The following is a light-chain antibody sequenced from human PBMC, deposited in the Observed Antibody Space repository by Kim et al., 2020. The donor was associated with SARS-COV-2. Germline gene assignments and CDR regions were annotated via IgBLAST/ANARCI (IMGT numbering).Light chain of an antibody. Sequence: TALLTWTVNSNIVGNEGAAWLQQHQDHPPKLLSYRNNNRPSGISERLSASRSGNTASLTITGLQPEDEADYYCSAWDSSLSAWVFGGGTQLTVL. CDR3: SAWDSSLSAWV. CDR1: SNIVGNEG. V-gene: IGLV10-54*01. CDR2: RNN. J-gene: IGLJ3*02.